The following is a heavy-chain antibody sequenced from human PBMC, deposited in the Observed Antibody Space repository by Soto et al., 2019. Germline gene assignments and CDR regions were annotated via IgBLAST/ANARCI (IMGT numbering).Heavy chain of an antibody. CDR1: GYTFTGYY. D-gene: IGHD6-6*01. V-gene: IGHV1-2*04. J-gene: IGHJ6*02. CDR2: INPNSGGT. CDR3: ARSIAGDYYYYYGMDV. Sequence: GASVKVSCKASGYTFTGYYMHWVRQAPGQGLEWMGWINPNSGGTNYAQKFQGWVTMTRDTSISTAYMELSRLRSDDTAVYYCARSIAGDYYYYYGMDVWGQGTTVTVSS.